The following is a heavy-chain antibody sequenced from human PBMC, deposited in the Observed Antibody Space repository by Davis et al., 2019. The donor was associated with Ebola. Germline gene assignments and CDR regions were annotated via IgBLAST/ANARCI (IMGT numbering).Heavy chain of an antibody. CDR3: ARGDCSNYIFDY. J-gene: IGHJ4*02. CDR2: IYHSGST. Sequence: LRLSCAVSGGSISSGGYSWSWIRQPPGKGLEWIGYIYHSGSTYYNPSLKSRVTIYVDRSKNQFSLKLSSVTAADTAVYYCARGDCSNYIFDYWGQGTLVTVSS. CDR1: GGSISSGGYS. D-gene: IGHD4-11*01. V-gene: IGHV4-30-2*01.